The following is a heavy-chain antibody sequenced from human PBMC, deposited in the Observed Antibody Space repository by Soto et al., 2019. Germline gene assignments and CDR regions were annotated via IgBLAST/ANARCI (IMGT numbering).Heavy chain of an antibody. CDR2: IYYSGTT. D-gene: IGHD6-13*01. CDR1: GASVSDKTFY. Sequence: PAETLSLTCSVSGASVSDKTFYWSWLRQSPGKGLEWIGYIYYSGTTNYNPSLKGRFTISVDTSKNQFSLSLTSMTAADTAMYYCARMRAAGTCDYWGQGTMGTVSS. J-gene: IGHJ4*02. V-gene: IGHV4-61*01. CDR3: ARMRAAGTCDY.